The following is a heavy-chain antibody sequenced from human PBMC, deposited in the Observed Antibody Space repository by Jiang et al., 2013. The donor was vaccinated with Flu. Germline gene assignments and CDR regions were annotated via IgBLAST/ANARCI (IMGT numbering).Heavy chain of an antibody. J-gene: IGHJ4*02. CDR2: TYYGSQWYN. V-gene: IGHV6-1*01. CDR1: GDSVSTNSAA. CDR3: ARAPRFLDWEIHYFDH. Sequence: SQTLSLTCAISGDSVSTNSAAWMWIRQSPSKGLEWLGRTYYGSQWYNDYAVSVKSRISIYPDTSKNQFSLQLTSVTPEDTAVYYCARAPRFLDWEIHYFDHWGQGTLVTVSS. D-gene: IGHD3-9*01.